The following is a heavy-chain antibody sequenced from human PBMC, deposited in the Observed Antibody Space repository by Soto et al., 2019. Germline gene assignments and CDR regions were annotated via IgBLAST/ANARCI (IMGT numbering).Heavy chain of an antibody. CDR1: GFTFSSYA. CDR2: IRNKTNNYAT. V-gene: IGHV3-73*01. CDR3: TSRRDWTAVDPLDY. Sequence: GGSLRLSCAASGFTFSSYAMRWVRQASGKGLEWVGRIRNKTNNYATAYIASVKGRFTISRDDSKNTVYLQMNSLKIDDTAVYFCTSRRDWTAVDPLDYWGLGTLVTVSS. J-gene: IGHJ4*02. D-gene: IGHD5-18*01.